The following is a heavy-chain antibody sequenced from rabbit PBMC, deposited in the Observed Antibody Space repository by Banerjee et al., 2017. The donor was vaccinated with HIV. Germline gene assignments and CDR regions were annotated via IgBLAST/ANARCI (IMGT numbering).Heavy chain of an antibody. D-gene: IGHD8-1*01. Sequence: ASGFSFSNKYVMCWVRQAPGKGLEWIACINTSSGNTVYASWAKGRFTISKTSSTTVTLQMTSLTAADTATYFCASRAASSIWAFDPWGQGTLVTVS. CDR1: GFSFSNKYV. V-gene: IGHV1S40*01. CDR3: ASRAASSIWAFDP. J-gene: IGHJ2*01. CDR2: INTSSGNT.